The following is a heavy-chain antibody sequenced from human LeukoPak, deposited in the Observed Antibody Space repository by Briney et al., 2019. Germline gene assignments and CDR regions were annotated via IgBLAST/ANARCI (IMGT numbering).Heavy chain of an antibody. D-gene: IGHD2-15*01. CDR1: GGSISSYY. J-gene: IGHJ5*02. V-gene: IGHV4-59*01. Sequence: SETLSLTCTVSGGSISSYYWSWIRQPPGKGLEWIGYIYYSGSTNYNPPLKSRVTISVDTSKNQFSLKLSSVTAADTAVYYCARDGGGGWFDPWGQGTLVTVSS. CDR2: IYYSGST. CDR3: ARDGGGGWFDP.